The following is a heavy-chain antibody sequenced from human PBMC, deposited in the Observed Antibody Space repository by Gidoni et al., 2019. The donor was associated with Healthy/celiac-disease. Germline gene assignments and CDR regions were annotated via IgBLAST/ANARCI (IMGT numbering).Heavy chain of an antibody. CDR3: AKDSRQQLSTRASFWYFDL. CDR2: ISGSGGST. CDR1: GFTFSSYA. J-gene: IGHJ2*01. D-gene: IGHD6-13*01. V-gene: IGHV3-23*01. Sequence: EVQLLESGGGLVQPGGSLRLSCAASGFTFSSYAMSWVRQAPGKGLEWVSAISGSGGSTYYADSVKGRFTISRDNSKNTLYLQMNSLRAEDTAVYYCAKDSRQQLSTRASFWYFDLWGRGTLVTVSS.